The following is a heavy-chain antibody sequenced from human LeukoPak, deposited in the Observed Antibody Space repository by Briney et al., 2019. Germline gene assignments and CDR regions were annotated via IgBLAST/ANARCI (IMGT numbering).Heavy chain of an antibody. CDR3: VRKSVTSVIVD. CDR1: GFSVSSNY. D-gene: IGHD4-17*01. CDR2: IYPGANT. J-gene: IGHJ4*02. Sequence: PGGSLRLSCAASGFSVSSNYMYWVRQAPGEGLEWVSLIYPGANTYYADSVKGRFIISRGNSMNTLSLHMNSLRAEDTAVYYCVRKSVTSVIVDWGQGTLVTVSS. V-gene: IGHV3-53*01.